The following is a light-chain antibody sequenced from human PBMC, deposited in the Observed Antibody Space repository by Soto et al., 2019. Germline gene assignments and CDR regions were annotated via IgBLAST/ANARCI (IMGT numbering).Light chain of an antibody. J-gene: IGKJ2*01. CDR3: QQYDNWPPST. CDR2: GAS. Sequence: EIVMTQSPATLSVSPGERATLSCRASQSVSNNLAWYQQKPGQAPSLLIYGASTRATDIPARFSGSGSGTEFTLTISSLQSEDFAVYYCQQYDNWPPSTFGQGTKLEI. V-gene: IGKV3-15*01. CDR1: QSVSNN.